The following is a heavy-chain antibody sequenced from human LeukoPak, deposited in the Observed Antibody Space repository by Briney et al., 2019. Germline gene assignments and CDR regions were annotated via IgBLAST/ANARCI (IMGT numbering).Heavy chain of an antibody. V-gene: IGHV1-18*01. Sequence: ASVKVSCKASGYTFTSYGISWVRQAPGQGLEWMGWISAYNGNTNYAQKLQGRVTMTTDTSTSTAYMELRSLRSDDTAVYYRARGGITMIVDDAFDIWGQGTMVTVSS. J-gene: IGHJ3*02. CDR2: ISAYNGNT. D-gene: IGHD3-22*01. CDR3: ARGGITMIVDDAFDI. CDR1: GYTFTSYG.